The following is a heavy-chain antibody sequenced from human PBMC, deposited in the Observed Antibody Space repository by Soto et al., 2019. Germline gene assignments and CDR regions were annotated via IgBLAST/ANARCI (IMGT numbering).Heavy chain of an antibody. Sequence: GGSLRLSCAASGFTFSSYSMNWVRQAPGKGLEWVSSISSSSSYIYYADSVKGRFTISRDNAKNSLYLQMNSLRAEDTAVYYCARAENGRLNQDYFDYWGQGTLVTVSS. J-gene: IGHJ4*02. D-gene: IGHD2-8*01. CDR2: ISSSSSYI. CDR1: GFTFSSYS. V-gene: IGHV3-21*01. CDR3: ARAENGRLNQDYFDY.